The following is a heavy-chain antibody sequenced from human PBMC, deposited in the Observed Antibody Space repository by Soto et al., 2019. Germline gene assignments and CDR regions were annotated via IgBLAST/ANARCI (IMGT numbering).Heavy chain of an antibody. CDR1: GDSISSRNW. D-gene: IGHD1-26*01. Sequence: QVQLQESGPGLVKPSGTLSLTCAVSGDSISSRNWWSWVRQPPGKGLEWIGEIYHSGSTNYNPSFKSRVTILIDKSKNHFSLRLTSVTAVDTAVYYCARERGGSYFYAYWGQGTLVTVSS. CDR2: IYHSGST. V-gene: IGHV4-4*02. J-gene: IGHJ4*02. CDR3: ARERGGSYFYAY.